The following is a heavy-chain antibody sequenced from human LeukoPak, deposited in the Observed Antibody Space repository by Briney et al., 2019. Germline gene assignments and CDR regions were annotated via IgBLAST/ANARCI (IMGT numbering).Heavy chain of an antibody. CDR3: ARVISGETCSSAGCYEYFLYYGMDV. V-gene: IGHV3-7*03. Sequence: PGGSLRLSCVASGFTFGKYWMSWVRQAPGKGLEWVANIKLDGSEKNYVDSVKGRFTISRDNTKNSLYLQMNSLRAEDTAVYYCARVISGETCSSAGCYEYFLYYGMDVWGQGTTVTVSS. CDR1: GFTFGKYW. D-gene: IGHD2-2*01. CDR2: IKLDGSEK. J-gene: IGHJ6*02.